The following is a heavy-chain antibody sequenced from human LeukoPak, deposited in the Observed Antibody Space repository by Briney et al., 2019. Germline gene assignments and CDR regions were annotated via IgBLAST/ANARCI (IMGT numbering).Heavy chain of an antibody. CDR1: GGSMSSYY. J-gene: IGHJ6*02. CDR2: IYYSGST. CDR3: ARDRGYCSSTSCYEYYYYGMDV. V-gene: IGHV4-59*01. Sequence: SETLSLTCTVSGGSMSSYYWSWIRQPPGKQLEWIGYIYYSGSTTYSPSLKSRVTISVDTSKNQFSLKLSSVTAADTAVYYCARDRGYCSSTSCYEYYYYGMDVWGQGTTVTVSS. D-gene: IGHD2-2*01.